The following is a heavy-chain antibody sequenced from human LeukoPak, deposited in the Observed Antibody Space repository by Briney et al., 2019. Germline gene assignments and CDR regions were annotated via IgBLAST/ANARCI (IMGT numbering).Heavy chain of an antibody. D-gene: IGHD2-2*01. J-gene: IGHJ4*02. CDR3: ARASPDIVVVPAAIGGY. CDR1: GGSISRYY. Sequence: SETLSLTCTVSGGSISRYYWNWIRQPPGKGLEWIGYIYYSGSTNYNPSLKSRVTITVDTSKNQFSLKLSSVTAADTAVYYCARASPDIVVVPAAIGGYWGQGTLVTVSS. V-gene: IGHV4-59*01. CDR2: IYYSGST.